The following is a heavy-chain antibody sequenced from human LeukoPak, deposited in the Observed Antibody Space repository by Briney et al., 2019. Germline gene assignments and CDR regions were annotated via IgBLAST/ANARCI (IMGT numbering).Heavy chain of an antibody. J-gene: IGHJ4*02. CDR1: GGSFSGYY. D-gene: IGHD2-15*01. CDR3: AREGRSSTPGY. V-gene: IGHV4-4*07. CDR2: ISTSGSP. Sequence: SETLSLTCAVYGGSFSGYYWSWIRQPAGKGLEWIGRISTSGSPDYNPSLKSRVTMSIDTSKSQFSLRLTSVTAADTALYFCAREGRSSTPGYWGQGTLVTVSS.